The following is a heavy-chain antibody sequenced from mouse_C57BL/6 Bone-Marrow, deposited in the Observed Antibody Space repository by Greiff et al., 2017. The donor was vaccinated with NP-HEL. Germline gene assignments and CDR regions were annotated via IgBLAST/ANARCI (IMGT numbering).Heavy chain of an antibody. J-gene: IGHJ2*01. Sequence: VQLQESGAELVKPGASVKMSCKASGYTFTSYWITWVKQRPGQGLEWIGDIYPGSGSTNYNEKFKSKATLTVDTSSSTAYMQLSSLTSEDSAVYYCARRFTTVVATRDYWGQGTTLTVSS. CDR1: GYTFTSYW. CDR3: ARRFTTVVATRDY. D-gene: IGHD1-1*01. V-gene: IGHV1-55*01. CDR2: IYPGSGST.